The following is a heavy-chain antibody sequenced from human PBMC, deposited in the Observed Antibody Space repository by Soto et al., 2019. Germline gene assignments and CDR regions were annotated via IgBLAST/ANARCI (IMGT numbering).Heavy chain of an antibody. CDR1: GFTFSSYA. V-gene: IGHV3-23*01. CDR2: ISGSGGST. J-gene: IGHJ6*03. D-gene: IGHD6-6*01. CDR3: AKDLPSYSSSSLSRGAYYYYYYMDV. Sequence: GGSLRLSCAASGFTFSSYAMSWVRQAPGKGLEWVSAISGSGGSTYYADSVKGRFTISRDNSKNTLYLQMNSLRAEDTAVYYCAKDLPSYSSSSLSRGAYYYYYYMDVWGKGTTVTVSS.